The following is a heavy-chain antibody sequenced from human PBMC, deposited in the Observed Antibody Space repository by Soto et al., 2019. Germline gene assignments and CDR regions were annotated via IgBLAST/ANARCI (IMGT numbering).Heavy chain of an antibody. D-gene: IGHD6-19*01. CDR1: GFTFSSYA. Sequence: EVRLLESGGGLEQPGGSLRLSCAASGFTFSSYAMSWVRQAPGKGLEWVSAISGSGGSTYYADSVKGRFTISRDNSKNTLYLQMNSLRAEDTAVYYCAKDYQESAGYWYFALWGRGTLVTVSS. CDR2: ISGSGGST. V-gene: IGHV3-23*01. CDR3: AKDYQESAGYWYFAL. J-gene: IGHJ2*01.